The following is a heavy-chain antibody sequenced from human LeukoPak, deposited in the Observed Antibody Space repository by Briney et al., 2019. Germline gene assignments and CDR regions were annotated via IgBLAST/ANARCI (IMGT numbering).Heavy chain of an antibody. Sequence: PGGSLRLSCAASGFTFSSYGMHWVRQAPGKGLEWVAFIRYDGSNKYYADSVKGRFTISRDNSKNTLYLQMNSLRAEDTAVYYCAKGGHDFWSGPNWFDPWGQGTLVTVSS. CDR3: AKGGHDFWSGPNWFDP. J-gene: IGHJ5*02. V-gene: IGHV3-30*02. CDR1: GFTFSSYG. D-gene: IGHD3-3*01. CDR2: IRYDGSNK.